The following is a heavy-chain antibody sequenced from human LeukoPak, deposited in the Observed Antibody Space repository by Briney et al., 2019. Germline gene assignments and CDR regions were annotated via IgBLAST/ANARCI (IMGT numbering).Heavy chain of an antibody. CDR2: IYYSGST. Sequence: NPSETLSLTCTVPGGSISSSNYYWGWIRQPPGKGLEWIGSIYYSGSTSYNPSLKSRVAISVDTSKNQFSLKVSSVTAADTAVYYCARNFSSGWFDYWGQGTLVTVSS. J-gene: IGHJ4*02. CDR1: GGSISSSNYY. V-gene: IGHV4-39*07. CDR3: ARNFSSGWFDY. D-gene: IGHD6-19*01.